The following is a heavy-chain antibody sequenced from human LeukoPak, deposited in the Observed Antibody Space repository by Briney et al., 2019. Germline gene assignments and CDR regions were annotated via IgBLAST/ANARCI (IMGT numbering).Heavy chain of an antibody. V-gene: IGHV4-31*03. J-gene: IGHJ4*02. CDR2: IYYSGST. D-gene: IGHD6-6*01. CDR3: ARGLIAARPIDY. Sequence: PSETLSLTCTVSGGSVSSDGYYWSWIRQHPGKGLEWIGYIYYSGSTYYNPSLKSRVTISVDTSKNQFSLKLSSVTAADTAVYYCARGLIAARPIDYWGQGTLVTVSS. CDR1: GGSVSSDGYY.